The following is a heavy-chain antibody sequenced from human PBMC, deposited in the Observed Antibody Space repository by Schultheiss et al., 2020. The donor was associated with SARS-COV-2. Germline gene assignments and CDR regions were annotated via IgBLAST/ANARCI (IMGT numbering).Heavy chain of an antibody. J-gene: IGHJ4*02. V-gene: IGHV4-30-4*01. CDR1: GGSISSGSYY. CDR2: IYYSGST. D-gene: IGHD2-2*01. Sequence: SQTLSLTCTVSGGSISSGSYYWSWIRQPPGKGLEWIGYIYYSGSTYYNPSLKSRVTISVDTSKNQFSLKLSSVTAADTAVYYCARHRDIVVVPAAPPPYYFDYWGQGTLVTVSS. CDR3: ARHRDIVVVPAAPPPYYFDY.